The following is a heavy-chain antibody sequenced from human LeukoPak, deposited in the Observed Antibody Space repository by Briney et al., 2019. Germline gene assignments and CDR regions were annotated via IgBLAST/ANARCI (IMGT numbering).Heavy chain of an antibody. V-gene: IGHV3-23*01. CDR1: GITFSNYA. J-gene: IGHJ4*02. Sequence: GGSLRLSCVASGITFSNYAVSWVRKAPEKGLDWVPVISGSAHKIRYADSGKGRFTISRDNSENIVYLQMNNLRVEDTAVYYCAGRPTGYSSGYIHWGQGTLVTVSS. CDR3: AGRPTGYSSGYIH. D-gene: IGHD5-18*01. CDR2: ISGSAHKI.